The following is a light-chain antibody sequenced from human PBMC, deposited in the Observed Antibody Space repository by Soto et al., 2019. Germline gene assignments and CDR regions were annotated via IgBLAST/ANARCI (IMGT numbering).Light chain of an antibody. CDR1: QSVRSS. V-gene: IGKV3-15*01. CDR2: GAS. CDR3: QQYNNWPFS. J-gene: IGKJ1*01. Sequence: VLTPSPAPPSVSPGKRAPLSRRASQSVRSSLAWYQQKPGQAPRLLIYGASTRATRIPARFSGSGSGTEFTLTISGLQSEDSAVYFCQQYNNWPFSFGQGTKVDIK.